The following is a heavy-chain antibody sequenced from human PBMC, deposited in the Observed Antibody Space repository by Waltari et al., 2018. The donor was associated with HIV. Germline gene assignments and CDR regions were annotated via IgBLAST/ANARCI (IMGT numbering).Heavy chain of an antibody. J-gene: IGHJ2*01. CDR1: GFPFGDYY. CDR2: IRPSSKPL. Sequence: QVQLVESGGGLVKPGGSVRLSCVASGFPFGDYYMAWIRQSPTKGLGWISYIRPSSKPLNYAHAVECRSTISRDNSKNSVILQVDSLRSDDSAIYYCVRSAKDPSGHYPTLFYFDVWGRGSQVTVSS. D-gene: IGHD3-3*01. V-gene: IGHV3-11*04. CDR3: VRSAKDPSGHYPTLFYFDV.